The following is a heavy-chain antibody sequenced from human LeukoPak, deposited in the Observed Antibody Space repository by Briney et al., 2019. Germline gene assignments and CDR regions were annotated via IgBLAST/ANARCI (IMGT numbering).Heavy chain of an antibody. CDR2: INHSGST. J-gene: IGHJ5*02. Sequence: PSETLSLTCAVSGGSFSGYYWSWLRQPPGKGLEWIGEINHSGSTNYNPSLKSRVTISVDTSKSQFSLKLSSVTAADTAVYYCARGGVPYGDYYWFDPWGQGTLVTVSS. CDR3: ARGGVPYGDYYWFDP. D-gene: IGHD4-17*01. V-gene: IGHV4-34*01. CDR1: GGSFSGYY.